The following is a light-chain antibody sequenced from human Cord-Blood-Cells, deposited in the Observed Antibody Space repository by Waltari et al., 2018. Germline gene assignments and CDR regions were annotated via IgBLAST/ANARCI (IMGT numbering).Light chain of an antibody. CDR3: QQYNNWPRT. Sequence: IVMTQSPATLSVSPGESATLSCRASQSVSSNLAWYQQKPGQAPRLLIYGASTRATGIPARFSGSGSGTEFTLTISILQSEDFAVYYCQQYNNWPRTFGQGTKVEIK. J-gene: IGKJ1*01. CDR2: GAS. V-gene: IGKV3-15*01. CDR1: QSVSSN.